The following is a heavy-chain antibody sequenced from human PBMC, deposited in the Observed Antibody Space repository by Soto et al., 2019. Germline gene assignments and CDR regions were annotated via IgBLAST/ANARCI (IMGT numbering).Heavy chain of an antibody. CDR1: GSITNHH. CDR3: AKVKHRGPIAVAGTLGS. J-gene: IGHJ4*02. D-gene: IGHD6-19*01. Sequence: QVHLVQSVAEVKKPGAAVNVSCQASGSITNHHMHWVLQAPGQALARMGIFNPSGRSTTYAQKLQGSVTITRDTYTSTVYMELRSLPSEYTAVYLCAKVKHRGPIAVAGTLGSWGKGALVIV. V-gene: IGHV1-46*01. CDR2: FNPSGRST.